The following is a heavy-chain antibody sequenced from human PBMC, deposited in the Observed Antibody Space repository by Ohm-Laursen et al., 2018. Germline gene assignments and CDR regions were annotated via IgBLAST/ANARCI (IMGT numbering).Heavy chain of an antibody. J-gene: IGHJ3*02. V-gene: IGHV4-59*01. D-gene: IGHD3-16*01. CDR2: IYYSGNT. Sequence: GTLSLTCTVSGGSISSYYWNWIRQPPGKGLEWIGYIYYSGNTKYNSSLNSRVTISVDTSKSQFSLNLSSLTAADTAVYFCARGQLLEYDAFKIWGHGTMAAVSS. CDR3: ARGQLLEYDAFKI. CDR1: GGSISSYY.